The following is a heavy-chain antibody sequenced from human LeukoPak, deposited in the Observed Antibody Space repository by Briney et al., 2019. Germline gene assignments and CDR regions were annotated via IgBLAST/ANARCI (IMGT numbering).Heavy chain of an antibody. CDR1: GLTSTIYA. Sequence: GRSLRLSCARSGLTSTIYAMSWVRQAPGEGLEWVSVITGGARTTYYADSVKGRLTISSDNSKNTVFLQMNSQRAEDTAVYYCAKGTPLTAYGSGWSTNAFDYWGQGTLVTVSS. V-gene: IGHV3-23*01. J-gene: IGHJ4*02. D-gene: IGHD6-19*01. CDR3: AKGTPLTAYGSGWSTNAFDY. CDR2: ITGGARTT.